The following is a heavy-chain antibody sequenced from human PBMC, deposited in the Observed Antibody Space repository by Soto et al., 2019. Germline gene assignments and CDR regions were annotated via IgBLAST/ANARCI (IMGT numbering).Heavy chain of an antibody. CDR2: IHPSDSET. Sequence: PGESLKISCKTSEYIFTNFWIGWVRQMPGKGLEWMGSIHPSDSETRYSPSFQGQVTISGDKSIFTAYLQWSSLKASDTAIYYCARRVETTSMWAYDIWGQGTMVTVSS. V-gene: IGHV5-51*01. D-gene: IGHD1-1*01. CDR3: ARRVETTSMWAYDI. CDR1: EYIFTNFW. J-gene: IGHJ3*02.